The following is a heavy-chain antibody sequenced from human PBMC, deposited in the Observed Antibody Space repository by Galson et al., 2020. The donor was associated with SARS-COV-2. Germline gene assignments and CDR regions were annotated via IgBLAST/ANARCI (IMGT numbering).Heavy chain of an antibody. V-gene: IGHV1-2*06. CDR3: ARGGDLPLYYYMDV. D-gene: IGHD3-10*01. J-gene: IGHJ6*03. CDR2: INPNSGGT. Sequence: ASVQVSCQASGSTFTGYYMHWVRQAPGQAPEWMGRINPNSGGTNYAQTFKGRVTMSSDTSISTAYMELSRLRSDDPAVYDCARGGDLPLYYYMDVWGKGTTVTISS. CDR1: GSTFTGYY.